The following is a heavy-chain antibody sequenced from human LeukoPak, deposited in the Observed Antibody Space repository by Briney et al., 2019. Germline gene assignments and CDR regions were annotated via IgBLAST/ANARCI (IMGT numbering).Heavy chain of an antibody. D-gene: IGHD3-3*01. J-gene: IGHJ6*02. Sequence: GGSLGLSCAASGFTFSSYGMHWVRQAPGKGLEWVAVISYDGSNKYYADSVKGRFTISRDNSKNTLYLQMNSLRAEDTAVYYCAKDEEEYYDFWSGSPYGMDVWGQGTTVTVSS. V-gene: IGHV3-30*18. CDR3: AKDEEEYYDFWSGSPYGMDV. CDR1: GFTFSSYG. CDR2: ISYDGSNK.